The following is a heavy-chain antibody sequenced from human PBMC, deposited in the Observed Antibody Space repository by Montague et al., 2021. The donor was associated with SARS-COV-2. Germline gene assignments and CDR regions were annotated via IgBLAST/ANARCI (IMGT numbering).Heavy chain of an antibody. V-gene: IGHV4-39*01. J-gene: IGHJ5*01. CDR2: IYYSGST. CDR1: GGSISSSSYY. D-gene: IGHD3-3*01. CDR3: ARHSHQQNWVFVVVLEGDWFDP. Sequence: SETLSLTCTVSGGSISSSSYYWGWIRQPPGKGLEWIGSIYYSGSTYYNPSLKSRVTISVDTSKNQFSLKLSSVTAADTAVYYCARHSHQQNWVFVVVLEGDWFDPWGQGTLVTVSS.